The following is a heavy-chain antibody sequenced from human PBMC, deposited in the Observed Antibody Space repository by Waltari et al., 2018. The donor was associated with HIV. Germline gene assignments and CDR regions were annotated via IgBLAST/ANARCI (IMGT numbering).Heavy chain of an antibody. D-gene: IGHD4-17*01. CDR3: ARAPNGDFSWLDP. Sequence: QLQLQESGPGLVKPSETLSLTCTVPGGSVTSSTYYWGGIRQAPGRGLERIGAISYSGSAFYNPSLESRVTISLDTSKNQFSLKLQSVTAADTAVYYCARAPNGDFSWLDPWGQGTLVTVSS. V-gene: IGHV4-39*07. J-gene: IGHJ5*02. CDR2: ISYSGSA. CDR1: GGSVTSSTYY.